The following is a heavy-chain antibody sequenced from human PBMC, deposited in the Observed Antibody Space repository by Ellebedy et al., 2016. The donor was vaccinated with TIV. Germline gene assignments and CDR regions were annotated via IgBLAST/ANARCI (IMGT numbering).Heavy chain of an antibody. V-gene: IGHV1-2*02. CDR2: VNPNSGGT. Sequence: ASVKVSCKASGYTFTGYYMHWVRQAPRQGLEWMGWVNPNSGGTNYAQKFQGRVTMTRDTSISTAYMELSRLRSDDTAVYYCARDYSSSTDFDYWGQGTLVTASS. J-gene: IGHJ4*02. D-gene: IGHD6-6*01. CDR1: GYTFTGYY. CDR3: ARDYSSSTDFDY.